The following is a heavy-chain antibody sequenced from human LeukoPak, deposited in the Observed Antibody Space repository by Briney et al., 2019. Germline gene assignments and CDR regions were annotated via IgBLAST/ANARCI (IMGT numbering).Heavy chain of an antibody. D-gene: IGHD6-19*01. Sequence: ASVKLSCKASGYTFTHQGIGWVRQAPGQGLEWMGFISCYNGDTIYAHTFQGRVTMTTEKSTNTAYMELRSLRSDDTAVYSCARDLSNTSGRYQYFDVWGRGTLVSVSS. CDR1: GYTFTHQG. CDR2: ISCYNGDT. J-gene: IGHJ2*01. V-gene: IGHV1-18*01. CDR3: ARDLSNTSGRYQYFDV.